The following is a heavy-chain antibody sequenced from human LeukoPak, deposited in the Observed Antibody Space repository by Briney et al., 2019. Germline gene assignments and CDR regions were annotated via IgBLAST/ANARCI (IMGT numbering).Heavy chain of an antibody. CDR2: ISWNSGSI. D-gene: IGHD2-21*02. V-gene: IGHV3-9*01. CDR3: AKGHIVVVTAIYSDAFDI. Sequence: GGSLRLSCAASGFTFDDYAMPWVRQAPGKGLEWVSGISWNSGSIGYADSVKGRFTISRDNAKNSLYLQMNSLRAEDTALYYCAKGHIVVVTAIYSDAFDIWGQGTMVTVSS. J-gene: IGHJ3*02. CDR1: GFTFDDYA.